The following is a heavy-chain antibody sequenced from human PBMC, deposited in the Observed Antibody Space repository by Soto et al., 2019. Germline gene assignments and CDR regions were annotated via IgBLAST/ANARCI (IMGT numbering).Heavy chain of an antibody. CDR1: GGTFSSYA. CDR3: AFKGRDEYYYYGMDV. J-gene: IGHJ6*02. V-gene: IGHV1-69*13. CDR2: IIPIFGTA. Sequence: GASVKVSCKASGGTFSSYAISWVRQAPGQGLEWKGGIIPIFGTANYAQKFQGRVTITADESTSTAYMELSSLRSEDTAVYYCAFKGRDEYYYYGMDVWGQGTTVTVSS.